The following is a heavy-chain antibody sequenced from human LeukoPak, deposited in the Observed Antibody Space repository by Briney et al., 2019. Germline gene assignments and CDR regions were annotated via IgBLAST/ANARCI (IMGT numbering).Heavy chain of an antibody. CDR1: GGSFSGYY. CDR2: INHSGST. V-gene: IGHV4-34*01. Sequence: KPSETLSLTCAVYGGSFSGYYWSWIRQPPGKGLEWIGEINHSGSTNYNPSLKSRVTISVDTSKNQFSLKLSSVTAADTAVYYCARELTYSGSYRNFDSWGQGTLVTVSS. CDR3: ARELTYSGSYRNFDS. D-gene: IGHD1-26*01. J-gene: IGHJ4*02.